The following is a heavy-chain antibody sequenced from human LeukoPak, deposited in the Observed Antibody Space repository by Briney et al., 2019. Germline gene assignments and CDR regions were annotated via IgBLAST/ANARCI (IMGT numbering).Heavy chain of an antibody. CDR3: ARQGRISMIVVLIEDAFDI. J-gene: IGHJ3*02. V-gene: IGHV4-39*01. Sequence: PSETLSLTCTVSGGSISSSSYYWGWIRQPPGKGLEWIGSIHYSGSTYYNTSLKSRVTISVDTSKNQFSLKLSSVTAADTAVYYCARQGRISMIVVLIEDAFDIWGQGTMVTVSS. CDR2: IHYSGST. D-gene: IGHD3-22*01. CDR1: GGSISSSSYY.